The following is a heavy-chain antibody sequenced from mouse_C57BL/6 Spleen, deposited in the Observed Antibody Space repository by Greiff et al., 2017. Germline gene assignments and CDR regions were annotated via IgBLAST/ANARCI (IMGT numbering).Heavy chain of an antibody. J-gene: IGHJ2*01. Sequence: VQLQESGAELVRPGTSVKMSCKASGYTFTNYWIGWAKQRPGHGLEWIGDIYPGGGYTNYNEKFKGKATLTADKSSSTAYMQFSSLTSEDSAIYYCARSGDYGSSPFDYWGQGTTLTVSS. CDR3: ARSGDYGSSPFDY. CDR1: GYTFTNYW. D-gene: IGHD1-1*01. CDR2: IYPGGGYT. V-gene: IGHV1-63*01.